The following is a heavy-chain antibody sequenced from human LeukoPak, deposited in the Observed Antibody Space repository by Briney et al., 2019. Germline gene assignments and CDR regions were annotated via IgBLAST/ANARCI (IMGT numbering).Heavy chain of an antibody. V-gene: IGHV1-69*05. D-gene: IGHD6-6*01. CDR2: IILIFGTA. J-gene: IGHJ6*03. CDR1: GGTFSSYA. CDR3: ARCSSPTVYYYHYMDV. Sequence: SVKLSCTASGGTFSSYAISWVRQAPGQGLEWMGGIILIFGTATYAKKFQGRVTITTDESTSTAYMELSSLRSEDTAVYYCARCSSPTVYYYHYMDVWGKGTPVTVSS.